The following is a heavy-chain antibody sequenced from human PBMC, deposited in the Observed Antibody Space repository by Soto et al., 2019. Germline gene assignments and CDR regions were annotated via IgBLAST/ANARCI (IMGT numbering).Heavy chain of an antibody. J-gene: IGHJ5*02. Sequence: EVQLVESGGGLVQPGGSLRLSCAASGFTFSSYSMNWVRQAPGKGLEWVSYISSSSSTIYYADSVEGRFTISRDNAKNSLYLQMNSLRDEDTAVYYCASELAGLIWFDPWGQGTLVTVSS. CDR1: GFTFSSYS. CDR2: ISSSSSTI. D-gene: IGHD1-1*01. CDR3: ASELAGLIWFDP. V-gene: IGHV3-48*02.